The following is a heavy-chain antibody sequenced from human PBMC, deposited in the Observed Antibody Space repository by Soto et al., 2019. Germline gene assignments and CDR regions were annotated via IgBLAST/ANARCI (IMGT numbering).Heavy chain of an antibody. CDR1: GYTFTSYG. Sequence: QVQLVQSGAEVKKPGASVKVSCKASGYTFTSYGISWVRQAPGQGLEWMGWISGYNGNTNYAQKLRGRATITTNPPRSTANMALRNRRSDDTAVYHCARARGAQIVAYGGQGTLVTVPS. J-gene: IGHJ4*02. CDR3: ARARGAQIVAY. CDR2: ISGYNGNT. V-gene: IGHV1-18*01. D-gene: IGHD3-10*01.